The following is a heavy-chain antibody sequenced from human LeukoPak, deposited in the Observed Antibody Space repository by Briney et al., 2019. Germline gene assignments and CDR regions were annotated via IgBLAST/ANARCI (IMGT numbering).Heavy chain of an antibody. CDR3: ARDCSSTSCRFDY. J-gene: IGHJ4*02. CDR1: GYTFTTYG. Sequence: ASVKVSCKASGYTFTTYGINWVRQAPGQGLEWMGWISTYDGNTNYAEKLQGRVTMTTDTSTSTAYMELRSLRSDDTAVYYCARDCSSTSCRFDYWGQGTLVTVSS. V-gene: IGHV1-18*01. D-gene: IGHD2-2*01. CDR2: ISTYDGNT.